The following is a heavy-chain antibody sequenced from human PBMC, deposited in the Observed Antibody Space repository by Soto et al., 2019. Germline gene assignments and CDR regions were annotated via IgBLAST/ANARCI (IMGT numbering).Heavy chain of an antibody. CDR3: ATSGCISTSCYAGYYYGMDV. V-gene: IGHV5-51*01. J-gene: IGHJ6*02. Sequence: GESLKISCKGSGYSVTSYLIGWVRQMPGKGLEWMGIIYPGDSDTRYSPSFQGQVTISADKSISTAYLQWSSLKASDTAMYYCATSGCISTSCYAGYYYGMDVWGQGTTVTVSS. CDR2: IYPGDSDT. D-gene: IGHD2-2*01. CDR1: GYSVTSYL.